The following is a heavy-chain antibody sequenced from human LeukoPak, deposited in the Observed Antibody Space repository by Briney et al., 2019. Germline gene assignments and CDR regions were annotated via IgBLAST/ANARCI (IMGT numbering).Heavy chain of an antibody. J-gene: IGHJ6*03. CDR3: ARHLWYYMDV. V-gene: IGHV4-39*01. CDR2: IYYSGST. CDR1: GGSISSSSYY. D-gene: IGHD2-21*01. Sequence: SETLSLTCTVSGGSISSSSYYWGWIRQPPGKGLEWIGTIYYSGSTYYNPSLKSRVTISVDTSKNQFSLKLSSVTAADTAVYYCARHLWYYMDVWGKGTTVTISS.